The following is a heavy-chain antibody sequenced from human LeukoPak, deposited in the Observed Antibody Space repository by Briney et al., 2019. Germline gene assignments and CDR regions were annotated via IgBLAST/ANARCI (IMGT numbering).Heavy chain of an antibody. CDR3: ARGISSGWSYYFDY. CDR1: GGSISSYY. Sequence: SETLSLTCTVSGGSISSYYWSWMRQPPGKGLEWIGYIYYSGSTYYNPSLKSRVTVSVDTSQNQFSLKLRSVTAADTAVYYCARGISSGWSYYFDYWGQGTLVTVSS. D-gene: IGHD6-19*01. J-gene: IGHJ4*02. CDR2: IYYSGST. V-gene: IGHV4-59*01.